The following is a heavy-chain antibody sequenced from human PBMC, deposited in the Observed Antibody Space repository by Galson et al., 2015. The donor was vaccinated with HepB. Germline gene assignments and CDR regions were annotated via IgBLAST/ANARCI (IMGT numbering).Heavy chain of an antibody. V-gene: IGHV3-30-3*01. CDR1: GFSFSVYA. Sequence: SLRLAGAASGFSFSVYARHWVRQSPGKGLEWVALLSSAGNNKYYADSVNGRFTISRDSSKNTVYLQMNSLRAEDTAVYYCARDRGSCGGDCYPGGRFDADWFFDLWGRGALVTVSS. J-gene: IGHJ2*01. CDR2: LSSAGNNK. D-gene: IGHD2-21*02. CDR3: ARDRGSCGGDCYPGGRFDADWFFDL.